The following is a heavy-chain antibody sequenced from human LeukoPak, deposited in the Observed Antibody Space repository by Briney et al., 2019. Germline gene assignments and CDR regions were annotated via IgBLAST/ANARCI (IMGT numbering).Heavy chain of an antibody. Sequence: KVSCXAXXXTFTSYDINWVRQATGQGLEWMGWMNPNSGNTGYAQKFQGRLTMTRNTSISTAYMELSSLRSEDTAVYYCARATAAGTAFDYWGQGTLVTVSS. J-gene: IGHJ4*02. CDR2: MNPNSGNT. CDR1: XXTFTSYD. D-gene: IGHD6-13*01. CDR3: ARATAAGTAFDY. V-gene: IGHV1-8*01.